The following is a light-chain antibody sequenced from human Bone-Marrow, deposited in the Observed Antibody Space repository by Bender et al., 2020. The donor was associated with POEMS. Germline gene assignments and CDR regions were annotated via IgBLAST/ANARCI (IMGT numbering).Light chain of an antibody. CDR2: SSH. CDR1: SSNIGAHA. J-gene: IGLJ3*02. Sequence: QSVLTQPPSASATPGQRVTISCSGGSSNIGAHAVNWYQHLPGTAPKLLIYSSHRRPSEVPDRFSGSRSGTSASLAICGLQSADAADYDCVVWDDGLNGWVFGGGTNLTVL. V-gene: IGLV1-44*01. CDR3: VVWDDGLNGWV.